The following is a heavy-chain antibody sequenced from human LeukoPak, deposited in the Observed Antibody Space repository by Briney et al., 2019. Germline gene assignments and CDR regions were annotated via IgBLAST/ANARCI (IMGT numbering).Heavy chain of an antibody. CDR1: GGSISSGSYY. Sequence: PSQTLSLTCTVSGGSISSGSYYWSWIRQPAGKGLEWIGRTYTSGSTNYNPSLKSRVTISVDTSKNQFSLKLSSVTAADTAVYYCARMGVLGNAFDIWGQGTMVTVSS. CDR2: TYTSGST. V-gene: IGHV4-61*02. J-gene: IGHJ3*02. CDR3: ARMGVLGNAFDI. D-gene: IGHD7-27*01.